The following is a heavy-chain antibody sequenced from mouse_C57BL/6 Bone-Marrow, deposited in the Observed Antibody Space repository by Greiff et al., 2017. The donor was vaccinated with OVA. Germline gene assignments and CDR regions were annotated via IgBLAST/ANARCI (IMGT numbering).Heavy chain of an antibody. CDR2: IDPSDSYT. CDR1: GYTFTSYW. Sequence: VQLQQPGAELVRPGTSVKLSCKASGYTFTSYWLHWVTQRPGQGLEWIGVIDPSDSYTNYNQKFKGKATLTVDTSSRTAYMQLSSLTSEDSAVYYCARGYYYGSSPCWFAYWGQGTLVTVSA. J-gene: IGHJ3*01. CDR3: ARGYYYGSSPCWFAY. D-gene: IGHD1-1*01. V-gene: IGHV1-59*01.